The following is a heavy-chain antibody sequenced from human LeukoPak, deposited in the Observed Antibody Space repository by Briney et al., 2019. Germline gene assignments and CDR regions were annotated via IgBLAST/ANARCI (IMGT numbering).Heavy chain of an antibody. CDR3: ATYCSSTCCLDY. CDR2: ISYDGSNK. J-gene: IGHJ4*02. D-gene: IGHD2-2*01. Sequence: GRSLRLSCAASGFTFSSYGMHWVRQAPGKGLEWVAVISYDGSNKYYADSVKGRFTVSRDNSKNTLYLQMNSLRAEDTAVYYCATYCSSTCCLDYWGQGTLVTVSS. V-gene: IGHV3-30*03. CDR1: GFTFSSYG.